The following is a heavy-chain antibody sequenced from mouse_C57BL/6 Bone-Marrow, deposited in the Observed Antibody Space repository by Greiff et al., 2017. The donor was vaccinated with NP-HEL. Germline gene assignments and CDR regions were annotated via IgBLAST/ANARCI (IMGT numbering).Heavy chain of an antibody. Sequence: EVKLVESGGGLVKPGGSLKLSCAASGFTFSSYAMSWVRQTPEKRLEWVATISDGGSYTYYPDNVKGRFIISRDNAKNNLYLQMSHLKSEDTAMYYSARDLISVFDYWGQGTTLTVSS. J-gene: IGHJ2*01. CDR2: ISDGGSYT. CDR1: GFTFSSYA. V-gene: IGHV5-4*01. CDR3: ARDLISVFDY.